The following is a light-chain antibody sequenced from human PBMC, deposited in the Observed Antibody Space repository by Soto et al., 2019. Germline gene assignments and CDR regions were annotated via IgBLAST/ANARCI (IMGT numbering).Light chain of an antibody. CDR1: QSVSSSN. J-gene: IGKJ1*01. Sequence: EIVLTQSPGTLSLSPGERVTLSCRASQSVSSSNLAWYQQKPGQAPRLLIYGASSRATGIPDRFSGSGSGTDFTLTISRLEPEDFAVYYCQQYGRSPRTFGQGTKVEIK. CDR2: GAS. V-gene: IGKV3-20*01. CDR3: QQYGRSPRT.